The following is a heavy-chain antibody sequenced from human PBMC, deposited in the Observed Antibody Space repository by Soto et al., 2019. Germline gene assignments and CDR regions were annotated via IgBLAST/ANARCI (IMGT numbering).Heavy chain of an antibody. V-gene: IGHV3-48*03. CDR3: ARVRTDYYGSGSRYYYYYIDV. J-gene: IGHJ6*03. Sequence: GSLRLSCAASGFTFSSYEMNWVRQAPGKGLEWVSYISSSGSTIYYADSVKGRFTISRDNAKNSLYLQMNSLRAEDTAVYYCARVRTDYYGSGSRYYYYYIDVLGKGTTVTVSS. D-gene: IGHD3-10*01. CDR1: GFTFSSYE. CDR2: ISSSGSTI.